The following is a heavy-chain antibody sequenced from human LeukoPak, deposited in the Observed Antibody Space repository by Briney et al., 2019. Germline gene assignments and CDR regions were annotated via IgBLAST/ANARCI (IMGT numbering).Heavy chain of an antibody. CDR3: ARGKVLVRGVLWTKYYYYMDV. CDR2: INHSGST. V-gene: IGHV4-39*07. J-gene: IGHJ6*03. D-gene: IGHD3-10*01. CDR1: GGSISSSRYY. Sequence: SETLSLTCTVSGGSISSSRYYWSWIRQPPGKGLEWIGEINHSGSTNYNPSLKSRVTISVDTSKNQFSLKLSSVTAADTAVYYCARGKVLVRGVLWTKYYYYMDVWGKGTTVTVSS.